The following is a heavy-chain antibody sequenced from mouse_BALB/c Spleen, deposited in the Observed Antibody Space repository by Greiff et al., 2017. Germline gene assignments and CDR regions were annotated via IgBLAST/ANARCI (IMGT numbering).Heavy chain of an antibody. CDR3: AKGNPYYFDY. CDR1: GFNIKDTY. CDR2: IDPANGNT. J-gene: IGHJ2*01. D-gene: IGHD2-1*01. Sequence: EVQLQQSGAELVRPGALVKLSCKASGFNIKDTYMHWVKQRPEQGLEWIGRIDPANGNTKYDPKFQGKATITADTSSNTAYLQLSSLTSEDTAVYYCAKGNPYYFDYWGQGTTLTVSS. V-gene: IGHV14-3*02.